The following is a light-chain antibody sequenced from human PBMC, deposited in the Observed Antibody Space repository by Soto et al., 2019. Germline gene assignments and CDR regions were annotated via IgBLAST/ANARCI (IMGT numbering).Light chain of an antibody. V-gene: IGKV1-8*01. CDR2: AAS. J-gene: IGKJ3*01. CDR1: QGVGNY. Sequence: AIRMTQSPSSFSASTGDRVTITCRATQGVGNYLAWYQQKPGKAPKLLIYAASTLQSGVPSRFSGSGSGTDFTLTTSYLQSEDFATYYCLQYTSYPLTVGPGTRVDL. CDR3: LQYTSYPLT.